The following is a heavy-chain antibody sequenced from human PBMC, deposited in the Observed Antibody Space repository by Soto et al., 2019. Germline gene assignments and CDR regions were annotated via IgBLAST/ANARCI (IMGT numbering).Heavy chain of an antibody. CDR3: AIVCRYGYEVSYFDY. J-gene: IGHJ4*02. V-gene: IGHV4-59*01. Sequence: SETLSLTCTVSGGSISSYYWSWIRQPPGKGLEWIGYIYYSGSTNYNPSLKSRVTISVDTSKNQFSLKLSSVTAADTAVYYCAIVCRYGYEVSYFDYCSRGTLVIVSS. CDR2: IYYSGST. D-gene: IGHD5-18*01. CDR1: GGSISSYY.